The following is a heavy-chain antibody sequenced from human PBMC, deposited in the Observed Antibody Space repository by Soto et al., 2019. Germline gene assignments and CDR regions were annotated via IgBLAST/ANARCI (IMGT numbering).Heavy chain of an antibody. CDR2: IYSGGST. Sequence: PGGSLRLSCAASGFTVSSNYMSWVRQAPGKGLEWVSVIYSGGSTYYADSVKGRFTISRDNSKNTLYLQMNSLRAEDTAVYYCARDAYYYDSSGYYYPYYFDYWGQGTLVTVSS. CDR1: GFTVSSNY. V-gene: IGHV3-66*01. CDR3: ARDAYYYDSSGYYYPYYFDY. D-gene: IGHD3-22*01. J-gene: IGHJ4*02.